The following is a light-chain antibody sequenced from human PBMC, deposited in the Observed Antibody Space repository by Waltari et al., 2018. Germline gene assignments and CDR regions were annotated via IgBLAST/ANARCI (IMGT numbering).Light chain of an antibody. Sequence: EKVMTQSPATLSVSPGERATLSCRASQSVGSNVAWYQQKPGQAPRLLIYGASTRATGIPARFSGSGSGTEFTLTISSLQSEDFAVYYCQHYYNWKITFGPGTKVDIK. J-gene: IGKJ3*01. CDR1: QSVGSN. V-gene: IGKV3-15*01. CDR2: GAS. CDR3: QHYYNWKIT.